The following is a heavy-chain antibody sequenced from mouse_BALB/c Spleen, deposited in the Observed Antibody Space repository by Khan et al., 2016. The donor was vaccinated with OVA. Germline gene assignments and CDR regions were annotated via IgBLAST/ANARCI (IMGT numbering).Heavy chain of an antibody. CDR2: INYSGST. Sequence: EVQLQESGPGLVNPSQSLSLTCTVTGYSITSDYAWNWIRQFPGNKLEWMGYINYSGSTNYNPALKSRISITRDTSKNQFFLQLNSVTTEDTATYYCARDGSRYNYAMDYWAQGTSVTVSS. CDR1: GYSITSDYA. CDR3: ARDGSRYNYAMDY. D-gene: IGHD2-3*01. V-gene: IGHV3-2*02. J-gene: IGHJ4*01.